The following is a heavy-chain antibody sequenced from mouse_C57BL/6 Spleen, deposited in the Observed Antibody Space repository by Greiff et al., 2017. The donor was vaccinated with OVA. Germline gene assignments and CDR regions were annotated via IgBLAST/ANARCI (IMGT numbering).Heavy chain of an antibody. CDR2: IYPGDGDT. J-gene: IGHJ2*01. D-gene: IGHD2-2*01. CDR1: GYAFSSSW. Sequence: QVQLKESGPELVKPGASVKISCKASGYAFSSSWMNWVKQRPGKGLEWIGRIYPGDGDTNYNGKFKGKATLTADKSSSTAYMQLSSLTSEDSAVYFCARKGGYPFDYWGQGTTLTVSS. V-gene: IGHV1-82*01. CDR3: ARKGGYPFDY.